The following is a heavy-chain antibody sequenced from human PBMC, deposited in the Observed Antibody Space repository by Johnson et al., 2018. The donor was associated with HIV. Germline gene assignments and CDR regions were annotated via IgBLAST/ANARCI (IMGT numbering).Heavy chain of an antibody. V-gene: IGHV3-30-3*01. CDR3: ARQTLRAFDI. CDR1: GFTFNTYA. J-gene: IGHJ3*02. Sequence: QVQVVESGGGVVQPGRSLRLSCAASGFTFNTYAMNWVRQAPGQGLEWVALISYDGPNKYYADSVKGRFTISRDNSKNTLYLEMNSLRTEDTALYYCARQTLRAFDIWGQGAMVTVSS. CDR2: ISYDGPNK.